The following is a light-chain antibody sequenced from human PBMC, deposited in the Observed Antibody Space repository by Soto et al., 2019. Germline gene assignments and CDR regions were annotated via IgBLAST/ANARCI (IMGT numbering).Light chain of an antibody. V-gene: IGLV2-14*03. J-gene: IGLJ2*01. CDR2: DVS. CDR1: NSDIGGYNY. CDR3: RSYTSRSTLGV. Sequence: QSALTQPASVSGSPGQSITISCTGTNSDIGGYNYVSWYQQHPGKAPKLMIYDVSNRPSGVSYRFSGSESGNTASLTISGLQDEDESDYYCRSYTSRSTLGVFGGGTELTVL.